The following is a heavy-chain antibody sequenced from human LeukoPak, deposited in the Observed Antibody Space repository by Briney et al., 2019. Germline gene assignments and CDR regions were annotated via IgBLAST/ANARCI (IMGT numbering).Heavy chain of an antibody. CDR1: GFTFSSYA. D-gene: IGHD6-13*01. J-gene: IGHJ4*02. V-gene: IGHV3-30*03. Sequence: PGRSLRLSCAASGFTFSSYAMHWVRQAPGKGLEWVALISYDGGNKYYADSVKGRFTVSRDNSENTLYLQMNSLRAEDTAVYYCARDLTFSSSWSGFDYWGQGTLVTVSS. CDR3: ARDLTFSSSWSGFDY. CDR2: ISYDGGNK.